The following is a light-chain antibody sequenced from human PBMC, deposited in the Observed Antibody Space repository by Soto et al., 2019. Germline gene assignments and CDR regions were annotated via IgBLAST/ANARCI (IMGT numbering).Light chain of an antibody. J-gene: IGKJ5*01. CDR2: GAS. V-gene: IGKV3-20*01. CDR3: QQYNNWPPIT. Sequence: EIVLTQSPGTLSLSPGERATLSCRASQTVSTNYLAWYQQTPGQAPRLLIYGASSRAAGIPDRFSGSGSGTEFTLTISRLQSEDFALYYCQQYNNWPPITFGQGTRLEIK. CDR1: QTVSTNY.